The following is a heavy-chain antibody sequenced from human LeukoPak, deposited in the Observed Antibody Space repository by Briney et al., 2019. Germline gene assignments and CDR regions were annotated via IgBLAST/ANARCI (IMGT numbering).Heavy chain of an antibody. J-gene: IGHJ3*02. D-gene: IGHD3-22*01. CDR3: ARVGYESSGYDAFDI. CDR2: MYYSGST. V-gene: IGHV4-59*08. CDR1: GGSISSYY. Sequence: SETLSLTCRGSGGSISSYYWSWIRQPPGKGLEWIGYMYYSGSTNYNPSLKSLVTISIDTSKNQLSLNLTSVTAAATAVYYCARVGYESSGYDAFDIWGQETMVTVSS.